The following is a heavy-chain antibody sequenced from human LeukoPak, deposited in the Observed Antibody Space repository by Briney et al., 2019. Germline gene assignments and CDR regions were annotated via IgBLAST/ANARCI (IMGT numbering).Heavy chain of an antibody. Sequence: PSETLSLTCAVYGGSFSGYYWSWIRQPPGKGLEWIEEINHSGSTNYNPSLKSRVTISVDTSKNQFSLKLSSVTAADTAVYYCARGGGDYGVGNWFDPWGQGTLVTVSS. D-gene: IGHD4-17*01. CDR3: ARGGGDYGVGNWFDP. CDR1: GGSFSGYY. J-gene: IGHJ5*02. V-gene: IGHV4-34*01. CDR2: INHSGST.